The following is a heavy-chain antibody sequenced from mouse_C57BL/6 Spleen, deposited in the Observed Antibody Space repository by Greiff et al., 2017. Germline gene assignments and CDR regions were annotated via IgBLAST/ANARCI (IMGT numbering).Heavy chain of an antibody. CDR2: IYPSDGET. V-gene: IGHV1-61*01. Sequence: VKLQQPGAELVRPGSSVKLSCTASGYTFTSYWMDWVKQRPGQGLEWIGNIYPSDGETHYNQKFKDKATLTVDKSSSTAYMQHSSLTSEDSAVYYCARSGGPYYFDYWGQGTTLTVSS. D-gene: IGHD3-2*02. J-gene: IGHJ2*01. CDR3: ARSGGPYYFDY. CDR1: GYTFTSYW.